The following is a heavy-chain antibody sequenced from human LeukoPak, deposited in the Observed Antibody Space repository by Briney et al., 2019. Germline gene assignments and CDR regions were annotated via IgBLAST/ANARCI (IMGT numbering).Heavy chain of an antibody. CDR2: ISPYNGNT. D-gene: IGHD3-22*01. V-gene: IGHV1-18*01. Sequence: GASVKVSCKASGYTFTDDGISWVRQAPGQGLEWMGWISPYNGNTKYADKVLGRVTMSTDISTTTAYMELRGLRSDDTAVYYCARDGSFNYYDSSGHHYFDYWGQGTLVTVSS. CDR3: ARDGSFNYYDSSGHHYFDY. CDR1: GYTFTDDG. J-gene: IGHJ4*02.